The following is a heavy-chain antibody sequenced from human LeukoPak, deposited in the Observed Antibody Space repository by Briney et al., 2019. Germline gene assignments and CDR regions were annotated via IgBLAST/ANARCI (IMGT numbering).Heavy chain of an antibody. V-gene: IGHV4-4*07. D-gene: IGHD4-17*01. CDR3: ARLYGDGLGFSYFDY. Sequence: SETLSLTCTVSGGXISSYYWSWIRQPAGKGLEWIGRIYTSGSTNYNPSLKSRVTMAVDTSKNQFSLKLSSVTAADTAVYYCARLYGDGLGFSYFDYWGQGTLVTVSS. CDR2: IYTSGST. J-gene: IGHJ4*02. CDR1: GGXISSYY.